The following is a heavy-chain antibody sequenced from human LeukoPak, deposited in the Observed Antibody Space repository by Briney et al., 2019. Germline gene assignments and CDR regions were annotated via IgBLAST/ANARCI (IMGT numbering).Heavy chain of an antibody. CDR2: NNACNGIT. CDR1: GYTFTNCA. D-gene: IGHD6-19*01. V-gene: IGHV1-3*02. CDR3: ARGGFDSSGRYPIDY. J-gene: IGHJ4*02. Sequence: ASVNVSCKASGYTFTNCAIHWVRQAPGQRLEWMGWNNACNGITKYSQEFQGRVTISRDTSATTAYMELSTLRSEDMAVYYCARGGFDSSGRYPIDYWGQGTLVTVSS.